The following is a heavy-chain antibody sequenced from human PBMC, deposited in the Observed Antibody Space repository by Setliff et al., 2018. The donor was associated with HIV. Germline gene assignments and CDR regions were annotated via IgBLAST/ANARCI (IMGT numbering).Heavy chain of an antibody. J-gene: IGHJ4*02. D-gene: IGHD1-20*01. V-gene: IGHV3-7*03. CDR1: GFTLSDHH. CDR2: IKQDGSEK. CDR3: ARYNWNPLGYRFDY. Sequence: GSLRLSCAASGFTLSDHHMNWIRQAPGKGLEWVANIKQDGSEKYYVDSVKGRFTISRDNAKNSLYLQLNSLRAEDTAVYYCARYNWNPLGYRFDYWGQGTLVTVSS.